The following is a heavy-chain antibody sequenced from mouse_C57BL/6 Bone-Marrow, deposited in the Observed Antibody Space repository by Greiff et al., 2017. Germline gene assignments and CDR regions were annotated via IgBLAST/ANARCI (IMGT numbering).Heavy chain of an antibody. Sequence: EVKLQESGGGLVQPGGSLSLSCAASGFTFTDYYMSWVRQPPGKALEWLGFIRNKANGYTTEYSASVKGRFTISRDNSQSILYLQMNALRAEDSATYYRARELGHWYFDVWGTGTTVTVAS. CDR1: GFTFTDYY. CDR3: ARELGHWYFDV. J-gene: IGHJ1*03. V-gene: IGHV7-3*01. D-gene: IGHD4-1*01. CDR2: IRNKANGYTT.